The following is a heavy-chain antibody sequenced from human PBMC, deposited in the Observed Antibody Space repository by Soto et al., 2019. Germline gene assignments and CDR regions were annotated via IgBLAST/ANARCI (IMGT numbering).Heavy chain of an antibody. CDR1: GGSISSGDYY. V-gene: IGHV4-30-4*01. CDR2: IYYSGST. D-gene: IGHD4-17*01. J-gene: IGHJ5*02. CDR3: ARGIQGDYGGNFDGGA. Sequence: QVQLQESGPGLVKPSQTLSLTCTVSGGSISSGDYYWSWIRQPPGKGLEWIGYIYYSGSTYYNPSLKSRVTISVDTSKNQFSLKLSSVTAADTAVYYCARGIQGDYGGNFDGGAWGQGTLVTVSS.